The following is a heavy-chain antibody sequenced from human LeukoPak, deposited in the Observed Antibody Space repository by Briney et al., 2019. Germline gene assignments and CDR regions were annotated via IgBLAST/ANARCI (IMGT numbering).Heavy chain of an antibody. CDR2: INSNSGGT. V-gene: IGHV1-2*02. D-gene: IGHD3-22*01. CDR3: ANWVRDSSGYRDY. Sequence: ASVKVSCKASGYTFTGYTTHWVRQAPGQGLEWMGWINSNSGGTKYAQKFQGRVTMTRDTSISTAYTELSRLRSDDTAVYYCANWVRDSSGYRDYWGQGTLVTVSS. CDR1: GYTFTGYT. J-gene: IGHJ4*02.